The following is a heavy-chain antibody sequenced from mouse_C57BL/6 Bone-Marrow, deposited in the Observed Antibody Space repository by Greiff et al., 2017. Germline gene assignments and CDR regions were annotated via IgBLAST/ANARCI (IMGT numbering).Heavy chain of an antibody. CDR2: INPGSGGT. CDR3: ARSKNWDSWFAY. Sequence: QVQLKQSGAELVRPGTSVKVSCKASGYAFTNYLIEWVKQRPGQGLEWIGVINPGSGGTNYNETFKGKATLTADKSSSTAYMQLSSLTSEDSAVYFCARSKNWDSWFAYWGRGTLVTVSA. CDR1: GYAFTNYL. D-gene: IGHD4-1*01. J-gene: IGHJ3*01. V-gene: IGHV1-54*01.